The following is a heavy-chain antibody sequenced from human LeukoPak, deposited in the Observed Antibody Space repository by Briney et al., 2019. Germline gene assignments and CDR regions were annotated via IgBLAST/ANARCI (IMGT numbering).Heavy chain of an antibody. CDR2: ISYDGSNK. D-gene: IGHD6-13*01. CDR1: GFTFSSYG. Sequence: GGSLRLSCAASGFTFSSYGMHWVRQAPGKGLEWVAVISYDGSNKYYADSVKGRFTISRDNSKNTLYLQMNSLRAEDTAVYYCARANPLLMGIAAAGTTAGWFDPWGQGTLVTVSS. J-gene: IGHJ5*02. V-gene: IGHV3-30*03. CDR3: ARANPLLMGIAAAGTTAGWFDP.